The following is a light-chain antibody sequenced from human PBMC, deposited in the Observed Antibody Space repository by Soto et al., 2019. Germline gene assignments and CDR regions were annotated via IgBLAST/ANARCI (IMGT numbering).Light chain of an antibody. Sequence: QSALTQPASVSGSPGQSITVSCTGTSSDIGDYSSVAWYQQRPGKAPKLMIYGVSNRPSGVSDRFSGSKSGNSASLTISGLQAEGEADYYCSSYTNSVTLVFGTGTKLTVL. CDR1: SSDIGDYSS. V-gene: IGLV2-14*01. CDR3: SSYTNSVTLV. CDR2: GVS. J-gene: IGLJ1*01.